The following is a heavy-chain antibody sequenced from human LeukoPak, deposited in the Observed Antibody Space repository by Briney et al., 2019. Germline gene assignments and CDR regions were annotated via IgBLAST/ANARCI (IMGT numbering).Heavy chain of an antibody. Sequence: GGSLRLSCAASGFTFSSYSMNWVRQAPGKGLEWVSSISSSSSYIYYADSVKGRFTISRDNAKNSLYLQLNSLRAEDTAVYYCARDSKVTSMDVWGKGTTVTVSS. CDR3: ARDSKVTSMDV. CDR2: ISSSSSYI. J-gene: IGHJ6*03. CDR1: GFTFSSYS. V-gene: IGHV3-21*01. D-gene: IGHD5-18*01.